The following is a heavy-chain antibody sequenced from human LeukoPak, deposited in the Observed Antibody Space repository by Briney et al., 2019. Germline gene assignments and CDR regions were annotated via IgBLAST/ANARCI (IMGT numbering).Heavy chain of an antibody. D-gene: IGHD3-22*01. CDR1: GYTFTSYG. Sequence: GASVKVSFKASGYTFTSYGISWVRQAPGQGLEWMGWISAYNGNTNYAQKLQGRVTMTTDTSTSTAYMELSSLRSEDTAVYYCFCDSSGYYSTGDAFDIWGQGTMVTVSS. J-gene: IGHJ3*02. V-gene: IGHV1-18*01. CDR2: ISAYNGNT. CDR3: FCDSSGYYSTGDAFDI.